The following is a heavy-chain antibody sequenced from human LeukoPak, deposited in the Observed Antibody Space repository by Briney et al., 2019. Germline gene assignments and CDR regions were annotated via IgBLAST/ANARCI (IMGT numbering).Heavy chain of an antibody. V-gene: IGHV4-4*07. CDR3: AREEGRCCSSTSCYIGAFDI. J-gene: IGHJ3*02. Sequence: SETLSLTCTVSGGSISSYYWSWIRQPAGKGLEWIGRIYTSGSTNYNPSLKRRVTMSVDTSKNQFSLKLSYVTAADAAVYYCAREEGRCCSSTSCYIGAFDIWGQGTMVTVSS. CDR1: GGSISSYY. CDR2: IYTSGST. D-gene: IGHD2-2*02.